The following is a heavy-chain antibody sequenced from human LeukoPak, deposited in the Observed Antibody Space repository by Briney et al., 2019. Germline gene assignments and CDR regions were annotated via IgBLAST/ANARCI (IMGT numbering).Heavy chain of an antibody. V-gene: IGHV3-66*01. CDR3: ARDHGSHYYGMDV. Sequence: GGSLRLSCAASGFTVSSDYMSWVRQAPGKGLEWVSVIYSGGSTYYADSVKGRFTISRDNSKNTLYLQMNSLRAEDTAVYYCARDHGSHYYGMDVWGQGTTVTVSS. J-gene: IGHJ6*02. CDR2: IYSGGST. CDR1: GFTVSSDY.